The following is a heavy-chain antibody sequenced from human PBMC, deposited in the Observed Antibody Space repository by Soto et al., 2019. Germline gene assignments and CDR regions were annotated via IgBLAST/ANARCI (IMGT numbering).Heavy chain of an antibody. D-gene: IGHD1-1*01. V-gene: IGHV4-31*03. CDR3: ARGVTNENY. CDR2: IYYSGST. CDR1: CGSISSCGYY. J-gene: IGHJ4*02. Sequence: QVQLQESVPGLVKPSQTRSLTCTVSCGSISSCGYYWSWIRQHPGKGLEWIGYIYYSGSTYYNTSLKSRVTISVDTSKNQVSLKLSSVTDAETAVYYCARGVTNENYWGQGTLVTVSS.